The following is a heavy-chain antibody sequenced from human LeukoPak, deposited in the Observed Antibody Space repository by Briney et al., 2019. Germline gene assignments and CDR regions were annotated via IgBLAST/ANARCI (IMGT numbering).Heavy chain of an antibody. CDR3: ARGRQQLGTFYYYYYMDV. CDR2: INPNSGGT. V-gene: IGHV1-2*02. Sequence: ASVKVSCKASGYTFTGYYMHWVRQAPGQGLEWMGWINPNSGGTNYAQKFQGRVTMTRDTSISTAYMELSRLGSDDTAVYYCARGRQQLGTFYYYYYMDVWGKGTTVTISS. J-gene: IGHJ6*03. CDR1: GYTFTGYY. D-gene: IGHD6-13*01.